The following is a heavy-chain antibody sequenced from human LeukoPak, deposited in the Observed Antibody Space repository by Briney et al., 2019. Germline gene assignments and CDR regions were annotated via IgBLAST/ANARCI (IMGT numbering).Heavy chain of an antibody. D-gene: IGHD3-10*01. CDR3: ARDLPVTYYYGSGSYPTNWFDP. J-gene: IGHJ5*02. CDR2: IKKDGSVK. V-gene: IGHV3-7*04. CDR1: GFTFSSYW. Sequence: GGSLRLSCAASGFTFSSYWMSWVRQAPGKGLEWVANIKKDGSVKYYVDSVKGRFTISRDNAKNSLYLQMNSLRAEDTAVYYCARDLPVTYYYGSGSYPTNWFDPWGQGTLVTVSS.